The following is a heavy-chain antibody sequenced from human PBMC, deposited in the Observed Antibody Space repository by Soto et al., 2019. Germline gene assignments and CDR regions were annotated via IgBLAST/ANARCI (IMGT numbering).Heavy chain of an antibody. J-gene: IGHJ4*02. Sequence: GGSLRLSCAASGFTFSSYEMNWVRQAPGKGLECVSYISSSGSTIYYADSVKGRFTISRDNAKNTLYLQMNSLRAEDTAVYYCARGEAAADYWGQGTLVTVSS. D-gene: IGHD6-13*01. CDR3: ARGEAAADY. CDR1: GFTFSSYE. V-gene: IGHV3-48*03. CDR2: ISSSGSTI.